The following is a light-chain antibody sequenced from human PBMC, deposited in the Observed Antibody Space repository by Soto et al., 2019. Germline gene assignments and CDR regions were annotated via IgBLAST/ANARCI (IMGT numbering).Light chain of an antibody. CDR1: QGISSY. CDR3: QQGFSTPWT. J-gene: IGKJ1*01. CDR2: SAS. V-gene: IGKV1-39*01. Sequence: DIQLTQSPSSLSASVGDRVTITCRVSQGISSYLNWYRQKPGKVPKLLIYSASNLQSGVPSRFNGSGSATEFTLTIGSLQLEDFATYSCQQGFSTPWTFGPGTKVDIK.